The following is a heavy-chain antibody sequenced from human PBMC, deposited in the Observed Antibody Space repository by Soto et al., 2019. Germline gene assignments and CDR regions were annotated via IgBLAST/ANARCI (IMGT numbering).Heavy chain of an antibody. CDR1: GFTVSSNY. Sequence: GGSLRLSCAASGFTVSSNYMSWVRQAPGKGLEWVSVIYSGGSTYYADSVKGRFTISRDNSKNTLYLQMNSLRAEDTAVYYCARARITMVRGVITTLHSSYSRMDVWGQGTTVTVSS. D-gene: IGHD3-10*01. V-gene: IGHV3-53*01. CDR3: ARARITMVRGVITTLHSSYSRMDV. CDR2: IYSGGST. J-gene: IGHJ6*02.